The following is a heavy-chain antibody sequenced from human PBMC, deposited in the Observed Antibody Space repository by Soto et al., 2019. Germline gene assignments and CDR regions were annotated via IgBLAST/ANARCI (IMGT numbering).Heavy chain of an antibody. Sequence: SETLSLTCTVSGGSISSYYWSWIRQPPGKGLEWIGYIYYSGSTNHNPSLKSRVTISVDTSKNQFSLKLSSVTAADTAVYYCARFPHYDFWSGYYKGVDYYYYMDVWGKGTTVTVSS. V-gene: IGHV4-59*01. CDR2: IYYSGST. CDR1: GGSISSYY. J-gene: IGHJ6*03. D-gene: IGHD3-3*01. CDR3: ARFPHYDFWSGYYKGVDYYYYMDV.